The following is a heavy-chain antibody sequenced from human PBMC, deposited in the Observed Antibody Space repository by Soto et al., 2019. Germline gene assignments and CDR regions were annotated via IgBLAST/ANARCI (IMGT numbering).Heavy chain of an antibody. D-gene: IGHD1-26*01. CDR2: IYYSGST. V-gene: IGHV4-59*01. Sequence: QVQLQESGPGLVKPSETLSLTCTVSGGSISSYYWSWIRQPPGKGLEWIGYIYYSGSTNYNPSLESRVTISVDTSKNKFPRKLSSVTAADTAVYYCARGGTAVDSYYYYGMDVWGQGTTVTVSS. J-gene: IGHJ6*02. CDR3: ARGGTAVDSYYYYGMDV. CDR1: GGSISSYY.